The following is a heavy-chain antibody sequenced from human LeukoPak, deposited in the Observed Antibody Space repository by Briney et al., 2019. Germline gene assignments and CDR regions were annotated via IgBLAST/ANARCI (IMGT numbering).Heavy chain of an antibody. J-gene: IGHJ4*02. V-gene: IGHV4-61*05. CDR3: ARHSGGSGSARYAQYFDY. Sequence: SETLSLTCTVSGGSISSSSYYWGWIRQPPGKGLEWIGYIYYSGSPNYNPSLKSRVTISLDMSKNQFSLKLSSVTAADTAVYYCARHSGGSGSARYAQYFDYWGQGTLATVSS. CDR2: IYYSGSP. CDR1: GGSISSSSYY. D-gene: IGHD3-10*01.